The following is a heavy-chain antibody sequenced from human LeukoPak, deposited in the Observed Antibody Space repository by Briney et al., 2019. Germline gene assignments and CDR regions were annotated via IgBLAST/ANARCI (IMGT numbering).Heavy chain of an antibody. CDR1: GGSLSSFY. V-gene: IGHV4-4*07. CDR2: VDTSGDT. D-gene: IGHD3-16*01. J-gene: IGHJ6*03. Sequence: SETLSLTCTVSGGSLSSFYWSWVLQPAGKGPEWIGRVDTSGDTHYNPSLKSRATMSLDTSKKQFSLKLNSVAVADTAVYYCARGLGGASYYLDVWGKGTTVTVSS. CDR3: ARGLGGASYYLDV.